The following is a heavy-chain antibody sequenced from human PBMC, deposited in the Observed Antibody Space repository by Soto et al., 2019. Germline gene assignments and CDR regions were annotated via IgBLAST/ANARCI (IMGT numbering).Heavy chain of an antibody. D-gene: IGHD2-15*01. V-gene: IGHV1-69*12. CDR3: ARAPRGAQVVNWFVP. J-gene: IGHJ5*02. CDR1: GGTFSSYA. Sequence: QVQLVQSGAEVKKPGSSVKVSCKASGGTFSSYAISWVRQAPGQGLEWTGGIIPIFGTANYAQKFQGRGTLTADESTTTAYLALSRLRSEDTAVYYCARAPRGAQVVNWFVPWGQGTLVTVSS. CDR2: IIPIFGTA.